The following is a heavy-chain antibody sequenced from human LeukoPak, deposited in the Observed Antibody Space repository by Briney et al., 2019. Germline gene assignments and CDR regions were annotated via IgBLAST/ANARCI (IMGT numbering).Heavy chain of an antibody. CDR2: VSGNGGST. CDR1: GFTFSSYA. CDR3: AKQDSSGHLSSFDY. D-gene: IGHD3-22*01. V-gene: IGHV3-23*01. J-gene: IGHJ4*02. Sequence: PGGSLRLSCAASGFTFSSYAMSWVRQAPGKGLEWVSGVSGNGGSTSYADSVKGRFTISRDNSKSTLFLQMNSLRAEDTAVYYCAKQDSSGHLSSFDYWGQGTLVTVSS.